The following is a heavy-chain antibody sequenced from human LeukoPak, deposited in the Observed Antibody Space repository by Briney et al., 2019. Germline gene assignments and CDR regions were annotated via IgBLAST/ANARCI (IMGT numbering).Heavy chain of an antibody. CDR3: ARDSYDFLTGRYSGSGGDY. Sequence: ASVKVSCKASGYTFSSYGINWVRQAPGRGLEWMGWISGYNGNTHYAQQFQGRVTMTTDTSTSTVYTELRTLRSDDTAVYYCARDSYDFLTGRYSGSGGDYWGQGTLVTVSP. J-gene: IGHJ4*02. CDR2: ISGYNGNT. D-gene: IGHD3/OR15-3a*01. V-gene: IGHV1-18*01. CDR1: GYTFSSYG.